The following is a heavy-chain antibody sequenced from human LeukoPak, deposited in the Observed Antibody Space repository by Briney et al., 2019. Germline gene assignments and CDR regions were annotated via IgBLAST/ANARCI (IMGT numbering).Heavy chain of an antibody. CDR3: ARQAVDDILTGYFDY. CDR2: IYYSGST. CDR1: GGSISSYY. Sequence: PSETLSLTCTVSGGSISSYYWSWIRQPPGKGLEWIGYIYYSGSTNYNPSLKSRVTISVDTSKNQFSLKLSSVTAADTAVYYCARQAVDDILTGYFDYWGQGTLVTVSS. D-gene: IGHD3-9*01. V-gene: IGHV4-59*08. J-gene: IGHJ4*02.